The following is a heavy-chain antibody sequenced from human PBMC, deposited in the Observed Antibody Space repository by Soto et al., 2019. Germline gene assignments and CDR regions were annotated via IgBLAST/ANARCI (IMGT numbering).Heavy chain of an antibody. CDR3: AKDPNGDYVGAFDI. Sequence: EVQLLESGGNLIQPGGSLRLSCAASGFTFRNYAMSWVRQAPGAGPEWVSGISGSGGRTYYADSVKGRFTISSDNSNNALFLQLTSLRAEDTALYYCAKDPNGDYVGAFDIWGRGTMVTVSS. CDR2: ISGSGGRT. V-gene: IGHV3-23*01. CDR1: GFTFRNYA. J-gene: IGHJ3*02. D-gene: IGHD4-17*01.